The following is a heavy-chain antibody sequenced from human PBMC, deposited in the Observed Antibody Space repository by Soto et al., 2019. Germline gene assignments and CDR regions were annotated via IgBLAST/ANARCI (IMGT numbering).Heavy chain of an antibody. Sequence: RVLQTQRKGLEWVSDISVSGTTTYYADSVKGRFTISRDNSKNTLYLQMNSLRAEDTAVYYCAKDLRFSGSYIYYFDYWGQGTLVTVSS. CDR2: ISVSGTTT. V-gene: IGHV3-23*01. CDR3: AKDLRFSGSYIYYFDY. D-gene: IGHD1-26*01. J-gene: IGHJ4*02.